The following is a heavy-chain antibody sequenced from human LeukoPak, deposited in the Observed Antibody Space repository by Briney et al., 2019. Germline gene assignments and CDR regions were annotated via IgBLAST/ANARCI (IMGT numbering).Heavy chain of an antibody. J-gene: IGHJ5*02. CDR3: ARDVVARDSSGYYYLGFDP. CDR2: INRSGST. V-gene: IGHV4-34*01. Sequence: PSETLSLTCAVYGGSFSGYYWSWIRQPPGKGLEWIGEINRSGSTNYNPSLKSRVTISVDTSKNQFSLKLTSVTAADTAVYYCARDVVARDSSGYYYLGFDPWGQGTLVTVSS. CDR1: GGSFSGYY. D-gene: IGHD3-22*01.